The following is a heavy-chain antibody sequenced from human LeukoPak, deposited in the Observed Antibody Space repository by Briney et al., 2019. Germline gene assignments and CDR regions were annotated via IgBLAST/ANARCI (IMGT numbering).Heavy chain of an antibody. D-gene: IGHD2-2*02. Sequence: PSETLSLTCTVSGGSISSYYWSWIRQPPGKGLEWIGYIYYSGSTNYNPSLKSRVTISVDTSKNQFSLKLSSVTAADTAVCYCARASPIYYYYGMDVWGQGTTVTVSS. V-gene: IGHV4-59*01. CDR1: GGSISSYY. CDR2: IYYSGST. CDR3: ARASPIYYYYGMDV. J-gene: IGHJ6*02.